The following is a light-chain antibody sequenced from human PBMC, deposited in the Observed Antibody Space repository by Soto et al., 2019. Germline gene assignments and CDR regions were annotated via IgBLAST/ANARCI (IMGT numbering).Light chain of an antibody. CDR2: DVT. CDR3: CSYAGSDILI. Sequence: QSALTQPRSVSGSPGQSVTISCTGTSSVVGGYNYVSWYQRHPGKAPKLIISDVTKRPSGVPDRFSGSKSGNTASLTISGLQAEDEADYDCCSYAGSDILIFGGGTKLTVL. J-gene: IGLJ2*01. V-gene: IGLV2-11*01. CDR1: SSVVGGYNY.